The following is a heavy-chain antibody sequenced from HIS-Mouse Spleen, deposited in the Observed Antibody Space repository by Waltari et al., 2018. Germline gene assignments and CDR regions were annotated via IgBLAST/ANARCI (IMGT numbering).Heavy chain of an antibody. J-gene: IGHJ4*02. CDR1: GFTFDDDA. CDR2: ISWNSGSI. Sequence: EVQLVESGGGLVQPGRSRRLSCAASGFTFDDDAMHWVRQAPGKGLDWVSGISWNSGSIGYADSVKGRFTISRDNAKNSLYLQMNSLRAEDTALYYCAKDGRSLNYWGQGTLVTVSS. V-gene: IGHV3-9*01. CDR3: AKDGRSLNY.